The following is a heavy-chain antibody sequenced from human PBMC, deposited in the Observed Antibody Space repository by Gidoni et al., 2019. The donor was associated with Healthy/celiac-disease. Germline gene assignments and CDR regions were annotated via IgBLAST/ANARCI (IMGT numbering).Heavy chain of an antibody. CDR1: GGTFSSYT. V-gene: IGHV1-69*02. D-gene: IGHD3-10*01. J-gene: IGHJ5*02. CDR3: ATRPYYYGSGSYLGLDP. Sequence: QVQLVHSGAAVKKPGSSVKVSCKASGGTFSSYTSSWVRPPGQGLEWMGRIIPILGIAKYAKKFQGRVTITADKSTSKAYMELRSLRSEYTGVYYCATRPYYYGSGSYLGLDPWGQGTLVTVSS. CDR2: IIPILGIA.